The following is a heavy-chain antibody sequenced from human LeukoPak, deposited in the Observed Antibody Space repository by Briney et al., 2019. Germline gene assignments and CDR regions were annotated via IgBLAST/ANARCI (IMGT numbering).Heavy chain of an antibody. CDR1: GYTFTSYD. Sequence: ASVKVSCKASGYTFTSYDINWVRQATGQGREWMGWMNPNTGNTDYAQKFQGRVTMTRNTSISTAYMELSSLRSEDTAVYYCARSLAVLQLETDGWFDPWGQGTLVTVSS. CDR2: MNPNTGNT. D-gene: IGHD6-6*01. V-gene: IGHV1-8*01. CDR3: ARSLAVLQLETDGWFDP. J-gene: IGHJ5*02.